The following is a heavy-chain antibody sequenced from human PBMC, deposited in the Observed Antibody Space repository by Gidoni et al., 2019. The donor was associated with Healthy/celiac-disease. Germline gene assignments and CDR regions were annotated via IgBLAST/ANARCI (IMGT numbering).Heavy chain of an antibody. D-gene: IGHD3-10*01. CDR2: IYHSGST. CDR3: AREGSYGSGSYAFDI. V-gene: IGHV4-30-2*01. J-gene: IGHJ3*02. CDR1: GGSISSGGYS. Sequence: QLQLQESGSGLVKPSQTLSLTCAVSGGSISSGGYSWSWIRQPPGKGLEWIGYIYHSGSTYYNPSLKSRVTISVDRSKNQFSLKLSSVTAADTAVYYCAREGSYGSGSYAFDIWGQGTMVTVSS.